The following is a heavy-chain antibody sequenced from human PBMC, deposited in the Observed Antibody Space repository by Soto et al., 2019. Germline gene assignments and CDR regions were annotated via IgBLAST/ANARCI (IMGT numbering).Heavy chain of an antibody. D-gene: IGHD1-1*01. J-gene: IGHJ5*02. Sequence: QLQLQESGSGLVKPSQTLSLTCAVSGGSISSGGYSWNWIRQPLGKGLEWIGYIYHSGSTYYNPSLKSRVTISVDKSKIQFSLKLTSVTAADTAVYYCARDQLEGNWFDPWGQGTLVTVS. V-gene: IGHV4-30-2*01. CDR1: GGSISSGGYS. CDR2: IYHSGST. CDR3: ARDQLEGNWFDP.